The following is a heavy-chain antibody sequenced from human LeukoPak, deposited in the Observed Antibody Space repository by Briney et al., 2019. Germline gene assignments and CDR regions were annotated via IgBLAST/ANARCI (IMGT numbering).Heavy chain of an antibody. D-gene: IGHD6-6*01. CDR2: IIHSGST. CDR1: GGSFSGYY. J-gene: IGHJ4*02. Sequence: KPSETLSLTCAVYGGSFSGYYWSWIRQTPGKGLEWIGEIIHSGSTNYSPSLKSRVTISLDAAKSQFSLRLTSVTAADPAVYYCAGYSGSPRYFDYWGRGTLVTVSS. V-gene: IGHV4-34*12. CDR3: AGYSGSPRYFDY.